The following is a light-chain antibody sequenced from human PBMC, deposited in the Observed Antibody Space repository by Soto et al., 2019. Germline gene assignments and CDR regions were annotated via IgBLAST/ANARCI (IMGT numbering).Light chain of an antibody. CDR3: QSYDSSLSAYV. CDR1: SSNIGAGYD. J-gene: IGLJ1*01. Sequence: SALTPPPSVSGAPGQRVTVSCTGSSSNIGAGYDVHWYQQLPGTAPKLLIYGNSNRPSGVPDRFSGSKSGTSASLAITGLQAEDEADYYCQSYDSSLSAYVFGTGTKVTVL. V-gene: IGLV1-40*01. CDR2: GNS.